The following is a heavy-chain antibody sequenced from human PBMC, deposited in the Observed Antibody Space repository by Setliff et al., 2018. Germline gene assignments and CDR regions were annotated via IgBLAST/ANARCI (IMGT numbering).Heavy chain of an antibody. V-gene: IGHV4-39*01. CDR1: GDSISSSNYY. Sequence: SETLSLTCTVSGDSISSSNYYWGWIRQPPGKGLEWIAAIKYSGSTSFNPSLKSRVTISVDKSKSQFSLKLSSVAAVDTAVYYCARQGTYCDGGGGSCFPPNYWGQGTLVTVSS. CDR3: ARQGTYCDGGGGSCFPPNY. J-gene: IGHJ4*02. CDR2: IKYSGST. D-gene: IGHD2-15*01.